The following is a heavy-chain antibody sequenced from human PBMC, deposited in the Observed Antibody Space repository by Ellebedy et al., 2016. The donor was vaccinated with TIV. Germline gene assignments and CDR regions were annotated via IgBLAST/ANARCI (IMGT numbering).Heavy chain of an antibody. Sequence: ASVKVSXXASGYTFTSYDINWVRQATGQGLEWMGWMNPNSGNTGYAQKFQGRVTMTRNTSISTAYMELSSLRSEDTAVYYCATEATYYYDSSGYYAFDIWGQGTMVTVSS. CDR3: ATEATYYYDSSGYYAFDI. V-gene: IGHV1-8*01. J-gene: IGHJ3*02. CDR2: MNPNSGNT. CDR1: GYTFTSYD. D-gene: IGHD3-22*01.